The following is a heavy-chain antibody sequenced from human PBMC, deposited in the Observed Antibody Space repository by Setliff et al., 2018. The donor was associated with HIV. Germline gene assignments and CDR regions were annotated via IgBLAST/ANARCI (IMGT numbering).Heavy chain of an antibody. CDR3: ARLSLSLVRGIINSGDRFFDY. V-gene: IGHV4-31*03. Sequence: PSENLSLTCTVSGGSISGADYYWSWIRQHPGKGLEWMGYISYSGSTYCNPSLRGRLTLSVDTSKNQFSLTLSSVTAADTAVYYCARLSLSLVRGIINSGDRFFDYWGQGSLVTV. CDR1: GGSISGADYY. CDR2: ISYSGST. D-gene: IGHD3-10*01. J-gene: IGHJ4*02.